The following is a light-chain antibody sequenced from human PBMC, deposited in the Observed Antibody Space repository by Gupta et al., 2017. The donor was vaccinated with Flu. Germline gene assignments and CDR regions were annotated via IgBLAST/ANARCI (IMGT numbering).Light chain of an antibody. V-gene: IGLV2-14*01. CDR3: SSYTSTNTFYV. J-gene: IGLJ1*01. CDR2: DVS. Sequence: QSALTQPASVSVSPGQSITISCTGTSSDVGRSDSVSWYQQHPGKAPKLIIYDVSNRPSGVSSRFSGSKSGNTASLTISGLEAEDETDYYCSSYTSTNTFYVFGPGTKVTVL. CDR1: SSDVGRSDS.